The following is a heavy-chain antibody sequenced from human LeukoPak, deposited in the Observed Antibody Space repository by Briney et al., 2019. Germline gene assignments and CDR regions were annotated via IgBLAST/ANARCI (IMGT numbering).Heavy chain of an antibody. CDR1: GYTFTGYY. CDR3: ARSRRVGNGEYPDY. V-gene: IGHV1-2*02. Sequence: ASVKVSCKASGYTFTGYYMHWVRKTPGQGLEWMGWINPNTGDTNYGRKFQGRVTMTRDTSINTAYMELRNLRSDDTAVYYCARSRRVGNGEYPDYWGQGTLVTVS. CDR2: INPNTGDT. D-gene: IGHD3-10*01. J-gene: IGHJ4*02.